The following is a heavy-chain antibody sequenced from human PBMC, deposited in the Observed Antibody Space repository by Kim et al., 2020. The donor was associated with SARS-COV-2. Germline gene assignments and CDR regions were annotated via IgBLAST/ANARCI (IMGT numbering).Heavy chain of an antibody. CDR1: GGTFNSYA. J-gene: IGHJ2*01. Sequence: SVKVSCKASGGTFNSYAIGWVRQAPGQGLEWMGDIIPIFTTSKSAQRFQGRIKLTADESTPTAYMELSSLTSDDTAVYSCASRAVAGHWDFDVWGRGPL. D-gene: IGHD6-19*01. CDR3: ASRAVAGHWDFDV. CDR2: IIPIFTTS. V-gene: IGHV1-69*13.